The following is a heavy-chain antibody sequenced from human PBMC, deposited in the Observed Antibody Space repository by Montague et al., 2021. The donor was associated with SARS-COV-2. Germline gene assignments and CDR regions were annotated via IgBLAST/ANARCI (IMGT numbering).Heavy chain of an antibody. D-gene: IGHD1-26*01. V-gene: IGHV4-39*07. CDR3: AASLSGNQERGDY. CDR1: GGSVSSSSYD. J-gene: IGHJ4*01. Sequence: SETLSLTCSVSGGSVSSSSYDWGWIRQPPGKGLEWIGTVSDSGSTPHNPSLKSRVTISVDTPKNQLSLKLSSVTAADTAVYYCAASLSGNQERGDYWGHGTLVTVSS. CDR2: VSDSGST.